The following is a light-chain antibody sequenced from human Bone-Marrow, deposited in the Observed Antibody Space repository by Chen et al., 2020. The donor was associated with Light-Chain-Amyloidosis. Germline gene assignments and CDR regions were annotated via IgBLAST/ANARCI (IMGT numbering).Light chain of an antibody. CDR1: QTISSNY. CDR2: GSS. V-gene: IGKV3-20*01. J-gene: IGKJ4*01. Sequence: EIVLTQSPGTLSLSPGEGANLSCRASQTISSNYLTWYQQKFGQAPRLLIYGSSSRATGIPDRFTGSGSGTDFPLTINRLEPEDCATYDCQQYGTSPLTFGGGTKVDIK. CDR3: QQYGTSPLT.